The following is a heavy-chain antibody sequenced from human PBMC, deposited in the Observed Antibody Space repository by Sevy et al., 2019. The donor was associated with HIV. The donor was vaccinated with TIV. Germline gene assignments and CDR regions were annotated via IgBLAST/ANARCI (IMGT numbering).Heavy chain of an antibody. CDR3: ARDNITGIVDYYYYMDV. CDR1: GFTFSSYA. D-gene: IGHD1-20*01. Sequence: GGSLRLSCAASGFTFSSYAMHWVRQAPGKGLEWVAVISYDGSNKYYADSVKGRFTISRDNSKNTLYLQMNSLRAEDTAVYYCARDNITGIVDYYYYMDVWGKGTTVTVSS. CDR2: ISYDGSNK. V-gene: IGHV3-30-3*01. J-gene: IGHJ6*03.